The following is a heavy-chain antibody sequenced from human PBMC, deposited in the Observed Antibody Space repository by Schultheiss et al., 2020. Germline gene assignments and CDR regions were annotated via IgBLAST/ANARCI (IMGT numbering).Heavy chain of an antibody. CDR3: ARIGGTHDAFDI. D-gene: IGHD4-23*01. CDR2: IYYSGST. J-gene: IGHJ3*02. CDR1: GGSISSSNW. Sequence: SETLSLTCTVSGGSISSSNWWSWVRQPPGKGLEWIGSIYYSGSTNYNPSLKSRVTISVDTSKNQFSLKLSSVTAADTAVYYCARIGGTHDAFDIWGQGTMVTVSS. V-gene: IGHV4-4*02.